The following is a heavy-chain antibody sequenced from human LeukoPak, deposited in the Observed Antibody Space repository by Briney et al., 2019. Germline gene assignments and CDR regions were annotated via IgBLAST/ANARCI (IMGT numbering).Heavy chain of an antibody. J-gene: IGHJ5*02. CDR3: ARGPGGYSGSSSFDP. V-gene: IGHV3-74*01. CDR2: INTDGSST. CDR1: GFTFSIYW. D-gene: IGHD1-26*01. Sequence: GGSLRLSCAASGFTFSIYWVHWVRQGPGKGRVWVSRINTDGSSTTYADSVKGRFNISRDNSKNTLYLQMKSLRAEDTAVYYCARGPGGYSGSSSFDPWGQGTLVTVSS.